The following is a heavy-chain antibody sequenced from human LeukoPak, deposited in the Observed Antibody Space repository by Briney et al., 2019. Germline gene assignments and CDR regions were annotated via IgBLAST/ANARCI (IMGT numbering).Heavy chain of an antibody. Sequence: GGSLRLSCAASGFTFSSYAMSWVRQAPGKGLEWVGSIRSKTYGGTIEYAASVKGRFIISGDGSKSIAYLQMNSLKTEDTAVYYCTRDRTLYSNYAFDYWGQGTLVTVSS. CDR2: IRSKTYGGTI. CDR3: TRDRTLYSNYAFDY. D-gene: IGHD4-11*01. J-gene: IGHJ4*02. V-gene: IGHV3-49*04. CDR1: GFTFSSYA.